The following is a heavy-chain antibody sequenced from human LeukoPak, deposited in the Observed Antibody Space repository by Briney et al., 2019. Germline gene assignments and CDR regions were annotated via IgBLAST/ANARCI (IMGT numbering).Heavy chain of an antibody. CDR2: INCNGGGT. J-gene: IGHJ4*02. Sequence: ASVKVSCKASGYTFTGYYIHWVRQAPGQGLEWMGRINCNGGGTSYAQKFQGRVTMTRDTSISTVYMELSRLRSDDTAVYYCARVGHYGSSGYYEYWGQGTLVTVSS. CDR1: GYTFTGYY. D-gene: IGHD3-22*01. CDR3: ARVGHYGSSGYYEY. V-gene: IGHV1-2*06.